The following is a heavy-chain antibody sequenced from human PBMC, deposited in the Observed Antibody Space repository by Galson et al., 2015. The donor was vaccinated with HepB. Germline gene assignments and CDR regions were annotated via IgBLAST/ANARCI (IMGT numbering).Heavy chain of an antibody. Sequence: STSYAMHWVRQAPGKGLEWVAVISYDGSNKYYADSVKGRFTISRDNSKNTLYLKMNSLRAEDTDVYYCARSSSYSSSWYEDDYWGQGTLVTVSS. CDR1: STSYA. D-gene: IGHD6-13*01. CDR2: ISYDGSNK. V-gene: IGHV3-30-3*01. CDR3: ARSSSYSSSWYEDDY. J-gene: IGHJ4*02.